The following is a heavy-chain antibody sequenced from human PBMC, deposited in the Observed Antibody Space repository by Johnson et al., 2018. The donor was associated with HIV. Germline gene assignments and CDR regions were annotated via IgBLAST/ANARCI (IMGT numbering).Heavy chain of an antibody. CDR1: GFSFSDHF. J-gene: IGHJ3*01. V-gene: IGHV3-72*01. Sequence: VHLVESGGGVVQPGGSLRLSCVGSGFSFSDHFKDWVRQAPGKGLEWVGRIRNKPSSYSTEYAASVKGRFTVSRDDSKNSVYLQMSSLKTEDTAVYYCTRDRDGVGVSWGQGTMVTVSS. D-gene: IGHD3-10*01. CDR2: IRNKPSSYST. CDR3: TRDRDGVGVS.